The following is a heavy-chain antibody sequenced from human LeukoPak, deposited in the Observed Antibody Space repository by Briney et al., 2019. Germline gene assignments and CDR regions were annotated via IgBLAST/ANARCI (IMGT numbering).Heavy chain of an antibody. CDR1: GFRFNTYW. V-gene: IGHV3-7*01. CDR2: IKQDGNEK. J-gene: IGHJ4*02. D-gene: IGHD4-17*01. CDR3: ARGANYGDYYPLYYFDS. Sequence: PGGSLRLSCAASGFRFNTYWMSWVCQAPGKGLEWVANIKQDGNEKYYADSVKGRFTISRDNAKKSLYLQMNTLTGEDTAVYYCARGANYGDYYPLYYFDSWGQGTLVTVSS.